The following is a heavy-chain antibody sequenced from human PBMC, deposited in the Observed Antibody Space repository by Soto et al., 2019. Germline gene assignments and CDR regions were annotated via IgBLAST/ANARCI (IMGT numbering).Heavy chain of an antibody. V-gene: IGHV1-24*01. D-gene: IGHD3-9*01. CDR2: FDPEDGET. CDR1: GYTLTELS. Sequence: ASVKVSCKVSGYTLTELSMHWVRQAPGKGLERMGGFDPEDGETIYAQKFQGRVTMTEDTSTDTAYMELSSLRSEDTAVYYCATPKDILTGYYPYYFDDWCQGTLVNVSS. J-gene: IGHJ4*02. CDR3: ATPKDILTGYYPYYFDD.